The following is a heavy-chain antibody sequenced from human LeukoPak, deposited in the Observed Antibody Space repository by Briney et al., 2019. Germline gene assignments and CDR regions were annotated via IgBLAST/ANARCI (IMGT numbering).Heavy chain of an antibody. V-gene: IGHV4-34*01. Sequence: KPSETLSLTCAVYGGSFSDYYWTWIRQSPGKGLEWIGEINHSGATDYNPSLKSRVTISVDTSENQFSLKVRSVTAADTAVYYCARRVRGVIISFYYYNGMDVWGQGTTVTVSS. CDR1: GGSFSDYY. J-gene: IGHJ6*02. CDR2: INHSGAT. D-gene: IGHD3-10*01. CDR3: ARRVRGVIISFYYYNGMDV.